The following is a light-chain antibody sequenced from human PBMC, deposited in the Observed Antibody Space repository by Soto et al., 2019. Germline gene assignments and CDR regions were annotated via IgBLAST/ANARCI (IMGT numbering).Light chain of an antibody. J-gene: IGKJ4*01. CDR2: GAS. CDR1: QSVSSS. Sequence: EVVMTQSPATLSVSPGERATLSCRASQSVSSSLAWYQQKPGQAPRLLIYGASTRATGIPAWFSGSGSGTEFTLTISSLPSEDFAVYYCHHYNNWPLTFGGGTKVEIK. V-gene: IGKV3-15*01. CDR3: HHYNNWPLT.